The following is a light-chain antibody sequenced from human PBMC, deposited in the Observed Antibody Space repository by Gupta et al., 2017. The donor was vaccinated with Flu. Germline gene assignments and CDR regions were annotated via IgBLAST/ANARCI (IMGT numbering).Light chain of an antibody. CDR1: SSNIASNT. J-gene: IGLJ3*02. Sequence: QSVLTPPPSASGTPAQRVTISCSGRSSNIASNTVNWYQQVAETAPNLLIYSADRRPSGVPERFSGSKFGTSASLAISGLQSEYEADYYCAAWDDSLNVWVFGGGTKLTVL. CDR3: AAWDDSLNVWV. CDR2: SAD. V-gene: IGLV1-44*01.